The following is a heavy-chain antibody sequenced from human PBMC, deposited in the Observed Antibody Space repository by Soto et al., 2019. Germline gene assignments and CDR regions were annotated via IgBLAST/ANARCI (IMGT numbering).Heavy chain of an antibody. J-gene: IGHJ4*02. CDR3: ARNGDSYGFEYYFDY. V-gene: IGHV4-30-2*01. CDR1: GGSISTGGYF. CDR2: IYHSGST. Sequence: PSETLSLTCAVSGGSISTGGYFWSWIRQPPGKGLEWIGYIYHSGSTYYNPSLKSRVTTSVDRSKNQFSLKLSSGTAADTAVYYCARNGDSYGFEYYFDYWGQGTLVTVSS. D-gene: IGHD5-18*01.